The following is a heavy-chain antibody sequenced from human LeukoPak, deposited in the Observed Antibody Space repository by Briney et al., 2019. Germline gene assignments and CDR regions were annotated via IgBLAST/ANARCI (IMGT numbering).Heavy chain of an antibody. D-gene: IGHD6-6*01. CDR2: ISSSSSYI. J-gene: IGHJ6*02. CDR1: GFTFSSYS. Sequence: PGGSLRLSCAASGFTFSSYSMNWVRQAPGKGLEWVSSISSSSSYIYYADSVKGRFTISRDNAKNSLYLQMNSLRAEDTAVYYCARLAAQAHYYYGMDVWGQGTTVTVSS. V-gene: IGHV3-21*01. CDR3: ARLAAQAHYYYGMDV.